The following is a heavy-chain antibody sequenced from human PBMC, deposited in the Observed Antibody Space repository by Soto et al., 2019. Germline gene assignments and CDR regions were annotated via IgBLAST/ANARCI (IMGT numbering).Heavy chain of an antibody. J-gene: IGHJ6*02. Sequence: QVQLVESGGGVVQPGRSLRLSCAASGFTFSSYGMHWVRQAPGKGLEWVAVIWYDGSNKYYADSVKGRFTISRDNSKNTLYLQMNSLSAEDTAVYYCARDVFSLGGGVLDVWGQGTTVTVSS. V-gene: IGHV3-33*01. CDR3: ARDVFSLGGGVLDV. CDR1: GFTFSSYG. CDR2: IWYDGSNK. D-gene: IGHD3-16*01.